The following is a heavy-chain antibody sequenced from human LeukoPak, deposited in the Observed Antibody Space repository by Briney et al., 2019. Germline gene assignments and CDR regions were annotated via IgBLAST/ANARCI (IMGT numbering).Heavy chain of an antibody. J-gene: IGHJ3*02. CDR3: AKAPPPYCSGGSCFDAFDI. CDR2: ISGSGGST. V-gene: IGHV3-23*01. CDR1: GFTFSSYG. D-gene: IGHD2-15*01. Sequence: GGTLRLSCAASGFTFSSYGMSWVRQAPGKGLEWVSAISGSGGSTYYADSVKGRFTISRDNSKNTLYLQMNSLKAEDTAEYFCAKAPPPYCSGGSCFDAFDIWGQGTMVTVSS.